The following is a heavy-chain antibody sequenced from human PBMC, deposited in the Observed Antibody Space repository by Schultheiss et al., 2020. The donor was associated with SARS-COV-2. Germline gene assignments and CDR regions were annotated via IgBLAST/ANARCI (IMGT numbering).Heavy chain of an antibody. Sequence: GGSLRLSCAASGFTFSSYAMHWVRQAPGKGLEWVSLISWDGGSTYYADSVKGRFTISRDNSKNSLYLQMNSLRAEDTALYYCAKDNDFWSGYPYYYGMDVWGQGTTVTVSS. CDR3: AKDNDFWSGYPYYYGMDV. CDR1: GFTFSSYA. CDR2: ISWDGGST. J-gene: IGHJ6*02. D-gene: IGHD3-3*01. V-gene: IGHV3-43D*03.